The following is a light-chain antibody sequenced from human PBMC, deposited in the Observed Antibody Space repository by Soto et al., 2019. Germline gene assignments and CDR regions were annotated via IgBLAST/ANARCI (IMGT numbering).Light chain of an antibody. CDR2: GAS. V-gene: IGKV3-20*01. CDR1: QSVGGSY. CDR3: QQYGSSPLWT. J-gene: IGKJ1*01. Sequence: EIVLTQSPGTLSLSPGERATLSCRASQSVGGSYLARYQQKPGQAPRLLIYGASSRATGIPDRFSGSGSGTDFTLTISRLEPEDFAVYYCQQYGSSPLWTFGQGTKVDIK.